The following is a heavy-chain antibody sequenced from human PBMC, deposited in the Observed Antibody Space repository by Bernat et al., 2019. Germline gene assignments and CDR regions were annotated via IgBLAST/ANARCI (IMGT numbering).Heavy chain of an antibody. D-gene: IGHD3-10*01. V-gene: IGHV4-39*01. CDR2: IYYSGST. J-gene: IGHJ4*02. CDR1: GGSISSSSYY. Sequence: QLQLQESGPGLVKPSETLSLTCIVSGGSISSSSYYWGWIRQPPGKGLEWIGSIYYSGSTYYNPSLKSRVTISVDTSKNQFSLKLSSVTAADTAVYYCARRPGYYFDYWGQGTLVTVSS. CDR3: ARRPGYYFDY.